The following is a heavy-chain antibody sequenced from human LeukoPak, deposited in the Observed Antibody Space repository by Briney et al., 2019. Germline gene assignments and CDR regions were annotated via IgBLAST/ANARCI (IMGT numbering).Heavy chain of an antibody. Sequence: GASVKVSCKASGGTFSSYAINWVRQAPGQGLEWMGGIIPIFGTANYAQKFQGRVTITADKSTYTAYMELNSLRSKDTAVYYCARVPIYCGGECYNDYWGQGTLITVSS. CDR1: GGTFSSYA. CDR2: IIPIFGTA. CDR3: ARVPIYCGGECYNDY. J-gene: IGHJ4*02. D-gene: IGHD2-21*01. V-gene: IGHV1-69*06.